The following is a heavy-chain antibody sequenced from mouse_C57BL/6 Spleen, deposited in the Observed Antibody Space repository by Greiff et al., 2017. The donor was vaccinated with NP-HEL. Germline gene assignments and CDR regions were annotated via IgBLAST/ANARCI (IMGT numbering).Heavy chain of an antibody. V-gene: IGHV1-55*01. CDR3: ARGGNYEAMDY. Sequence: QVQLQQSGAELVKPGASVKMSCKASGYTFTSYWITWVKQRPGQGLEWIGDIYPGSGSTNYNEKFKSKATLTVDTSSSTAYMQLSSLTSEDSAVYYCARGGNYEAMDYWGQGTSVTVSS. CDR2: IYPGSGST. D-gene: IGHD2-1*01. CDR1: GYTFTSYW. J-gene: IGHJ4*01.